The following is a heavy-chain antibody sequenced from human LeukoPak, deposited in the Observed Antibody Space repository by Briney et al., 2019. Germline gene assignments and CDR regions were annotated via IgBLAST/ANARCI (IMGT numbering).Heavy chain of an antibody. Sequence: RSLRLSCAASGFIFSSYVMSWVRQAPGQGLEWVSTIRGRGDNTHYAASVRGRFTISRDSSKNTLYLQMNSLRAEDTAVYYCAKDGLGYYFDYWGQGTVVTVSS. V-gene: IGHV3-23*01. CDR3: AKDGLGYYFDY. D-gene: IGHD6-19*01. J-gene: IGHJ4*02. CDR1: GFIFSSYV. CDR2: IRGRGDNT.